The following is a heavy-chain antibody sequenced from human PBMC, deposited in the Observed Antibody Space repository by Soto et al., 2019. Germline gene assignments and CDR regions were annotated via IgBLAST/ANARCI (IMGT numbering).Heavy chain of an antibody. D-gene: IGHD1-26*01. V-gene: IGHV4-38-2*01. CDR2: IYRSGTT. CDR3: ARTHSGSYYSVFNY. J-gene: IGHJ4*02. CDR1: NFSISSGYY. Sequence: LSLTCVVSNFSISSGYYWGWIRQSPGKGLEWIASIYRSGTTSCNPSLKSRVTISVDPSKNQFSLMLTAVTAADTAVYYCARTHSGSYYSVFNYWGRGSLVTVSS.